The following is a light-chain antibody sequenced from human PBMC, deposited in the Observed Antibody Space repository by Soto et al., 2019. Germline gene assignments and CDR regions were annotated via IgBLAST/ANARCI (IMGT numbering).Light chain of an antibody. CDR2: EVS. V-gene: IGLV2-8*01. Sequence: QSVITQPPSASGSPGQSVTISCTGTSSDVGGYNYVSWYKQHPGKAPELIIYEVSKRPSGVPDRFSGSKSGNTASLTVSGLQAEDEADYYCNPYAGGNNFVVFGAGTKVTVL. CDR1: SSDVGGYNY. CDR3: NPYAGGNNFVV. J-gene: IGLJ1*01.